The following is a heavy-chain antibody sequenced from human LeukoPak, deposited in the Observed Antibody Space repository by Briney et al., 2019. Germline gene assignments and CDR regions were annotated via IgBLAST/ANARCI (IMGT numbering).Heavy chain of an antibody. D-gene: IGHD3-10*01. CDR1: GGFFSGYY. Sequence: SETLSLTCAGYGGFFSGYYWSWIRQPTGKGLEWIGESHHSGSTNYNPSLKSRVTISVDTSKNHFSLKLSSVTAADTAVYYCARYYYGSGRRKIYYYYMDVWGKGTTVTISS. CDR2: SHHSGST. V-gene: IGHV4-34*01. J-gene: IGHJ6*03. CDR3: ARYYYGSGRRKIYYYYMDV.